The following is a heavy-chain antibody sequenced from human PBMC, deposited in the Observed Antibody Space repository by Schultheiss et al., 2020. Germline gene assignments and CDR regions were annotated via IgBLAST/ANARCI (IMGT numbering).Heavy chain of an antibody. Sequence: SETLSLTCIVSGGSISSYYWSWIRQPPGKGLECVGFVHHSGSTNYCPSLKSRVSMSVDKSKNQFSLKLSSVTAADTAVYYCARDSSSGWSQGTYWGQGTLVTVSS. D-gene: IGHD6-19*01. J-gene: IGHJ4*02. V-gene: IGHV4-59*12. CDR2: VHHSGST. CDR1: GGSISSYY. CDR3: ARDSSSGWSQGTY.